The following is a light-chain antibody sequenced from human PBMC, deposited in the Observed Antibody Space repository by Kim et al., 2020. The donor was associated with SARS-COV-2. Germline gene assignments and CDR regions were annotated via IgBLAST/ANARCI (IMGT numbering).Light chain of an antibody. V-gene: IGLV3-19*01. CDR2: GKN. Sequence: SSELTQDPAVSVALGQTVRITCQGDSLRTSYATWYQQKAGQGPVLVIYGKNSRPSGIQDRFSGSTSGNTASLTITGARAEDEADYYCNSRDNNNNHVLFAGGTQLTVL. CDR3: NSRDNNNNHVL. J-gene: IGLJ2*01. CDR1: SLRTSY.